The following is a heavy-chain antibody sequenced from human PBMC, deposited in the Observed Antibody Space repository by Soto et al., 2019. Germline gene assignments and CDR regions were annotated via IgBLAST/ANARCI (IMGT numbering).Heavy chain of an antibody. CDR1: GFSLSTSGVG. Sequence: GSGPTLVNPTQTLTLTCTFSGFSLSTSGVGVGWIRQPPGKALEWLALIYWDDDKRYSPSLKSRLTITKDTSKNQVVLTMTNMDPVDTATYYCAHIPFSYSSSWYGPWIDSWGPGILVTVFS. CDR3: AHIPFSYSSSWYGPWIDS. J-gene: IGHJ5*01. D-gene: IGHD6-13*01. CDR2: IYWDDDK. V-gene: IGHV2-5*02.